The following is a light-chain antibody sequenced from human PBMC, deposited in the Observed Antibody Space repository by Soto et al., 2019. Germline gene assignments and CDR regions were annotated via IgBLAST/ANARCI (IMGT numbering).Light chain of an antibody. Sequence: EIVVTQSPATRSLSPGERATLSCRASQSVSSYLAWYQQRPGQGPRXLIYDASNRATGIPARFSGSGSGTDFTLTISSLEPEDFAVDYCQQRSNLITFGQGTRLEIK. CDR3: QQRSNLIT. CDR2: DAS. CDR1: QSVSSY. J-gene: IGKJ5*01. V-gene: IGKV3-11*01.